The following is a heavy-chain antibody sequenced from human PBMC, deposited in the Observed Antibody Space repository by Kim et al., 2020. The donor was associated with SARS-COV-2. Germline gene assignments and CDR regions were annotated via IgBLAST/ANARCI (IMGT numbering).Heavy chain of an antibody. J-gene: IGHJ5*02. CDR1: GFTFGNYN. CDR3: ARDMAATEYSSSWYDN. V-gene: IGHV3-48*01. CDR2: ISSRSTAI. D-gene: IGHD6-6*01. Sequence: GGSLRLSCAASGFTFGNYNFNWVRPAPGKGLEWISFISSRSTAIYYAGSVKGRFTVSRDNAKNLLSLQMNSLRGEDTAVYFCARDMAATEYSSSWYDNWGQGTLVAISS.